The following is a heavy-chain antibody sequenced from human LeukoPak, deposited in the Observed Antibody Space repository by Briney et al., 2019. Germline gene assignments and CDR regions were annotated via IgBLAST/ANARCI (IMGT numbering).Heavy chain of an antibody. J-gene: IGHJ5*02. CDR2: IKQDGNEK. CDR3: ARPLLYYYGSETYFWFDL. V-gene: IGHV3-7*01. CDR1: GFTFTTYW. D-gene: IGHD3-10*01. Sequence: GGSLRLSWAASGFTFTTYWMGWVRQAPGKGLEWVASIKQDGNEKYYVDSVKGRFTISRDNAENSLHLQMNSLRAEDTAFYYCARPLLYYYGSETYFWFDLWGQGTLVTVSS.